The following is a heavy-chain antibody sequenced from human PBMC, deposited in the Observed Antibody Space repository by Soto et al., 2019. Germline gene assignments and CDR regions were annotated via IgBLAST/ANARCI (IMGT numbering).Heavy chain of an antibody. CDR1: GYTFTGYY. V-gene: IGHV1-2*04. CDR2: INPNSGGT. Sequence: ASVKVSCKASGYTFTGYYMHWVRQAPGQGLEWMGWINPNSGGTNYAQKFQGWVTMTRDTSISTAYMELSRLRSDDTAVYYCAIERTFYYDSSGYYYWGQGTLVTVSS. D-gene: IGHD3-22*01. J-gene: IGHJ4*02. CDR3: AIERTFYYDSSGYYY.